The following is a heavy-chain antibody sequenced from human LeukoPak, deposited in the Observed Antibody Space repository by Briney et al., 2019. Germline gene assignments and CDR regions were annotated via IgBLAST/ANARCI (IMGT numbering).Heavy chain of an antibody. V-gene: IGHV3-23*01. J-gene: IGHJ4*02. Sequence: PGGSLRFSCAASGFTFSSYAMSWVRQAPGKGLEWVSAISGSGGSTYYADSVKGRFTISRDNSKNTLYLQMNSLRAEDTAVYYCAKSDYYGSGSYIEVIDYWGQGTLVTVSS. CDR2: ISGSGGST. CDR3: AKSDYYGSGSYIEVIDY. D-gene: IGHD3-10*01. CDR1: GFTFSSYA.